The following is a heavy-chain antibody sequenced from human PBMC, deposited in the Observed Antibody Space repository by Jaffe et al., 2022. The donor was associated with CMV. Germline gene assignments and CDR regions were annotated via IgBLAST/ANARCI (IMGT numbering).Heavy chain of an antibody. CDR1: GFSVSYYG. J-gene: IGHJ6*02. D-gene: IGHD6-13*01. V-gene: IGHV3-30*18. CDR3: GKVPETAAGAREDYYYGMDV. Sequence: QVQLVESGGGVVQPGRSLKLSCAASGFSVSYYGMHWVRQAPGKGLDWVAVISYDGSKTYYTGSVKGRFIISRDSSKNTVDLQMNSLRPEDTAVYYCGKVPETAAGAREDYYYGMDVWGQGTTVTVSS. CDR2: ISYDGSKT.